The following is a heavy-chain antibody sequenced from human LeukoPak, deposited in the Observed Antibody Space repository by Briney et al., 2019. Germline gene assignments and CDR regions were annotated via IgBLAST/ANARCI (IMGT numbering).Heavy chain of an antibody. CDR3: ARHSTSHSSDAFDV. CDR2: IYPGDSDT. Sequence: GESLKISRKAVGYIFRNYWIGWVRQMPGKGLEWLGIIYPGDSDTRYSPSFQGQVTMSVDKSITTAYLQWNSLKASDSGIYYCARHSTSHSSDAFDVWGQRTLVIVSS. CDR1: GYIFRNYW. D-gene: IGHD6-6*01. J-gene: IGHJ3*01. V-gene: IGHV5-51*01.